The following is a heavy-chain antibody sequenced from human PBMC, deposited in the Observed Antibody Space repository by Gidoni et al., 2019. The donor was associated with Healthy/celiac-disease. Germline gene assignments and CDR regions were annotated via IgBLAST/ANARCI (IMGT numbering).Heavy chain of an antibody. CDR2: ISSSGSTI. CDR1: GFTFSSYE. D-gene: IGHD3-10*01. J-gene: IGHJ6*02. CDR3: ARDFKVLWCGELLTGSYGMDV. Sequence: EVQLVESGGGLVQPGGSLRLSCAASGFTFSSYEMNWVRQAPGKGLEWVSYISSSGSTIYYADAVKGRFTISRDNAKNSLYLQMNSLRAEDTAVYYCARDFKVLWCGELLTGSYGMDVWGQGTTVTVSS. V-gene: IGHV3-48*03.